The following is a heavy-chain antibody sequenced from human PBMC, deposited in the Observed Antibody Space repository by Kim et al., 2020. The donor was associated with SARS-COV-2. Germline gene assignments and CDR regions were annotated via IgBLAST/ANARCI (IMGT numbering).Heavy chain of an antibody. Sequence: NPSLKIRLSISVDTSKNQCSLNLTSVTTADTAVYYCARVRTSGTYYSHHFDYWGQGVLVTVSS. V-gene: IGHV4-59*01. J-gene: IGHJ4*02. D-gene: IGHD3-10*01. CDR3: ARVRTSGTYYSHHFDY.